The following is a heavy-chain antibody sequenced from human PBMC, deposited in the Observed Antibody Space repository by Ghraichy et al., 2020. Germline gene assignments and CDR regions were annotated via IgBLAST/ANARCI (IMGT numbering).Heavy chain of an antibody. V-gene: IGHV3-53*01. CDR3: ARALGGSRPLDY. CDR1: GFTVSSNY. Sequence: LSLTCAASGFTVSSNYMSWVRQAPGKGLEWVSVIYSGGSTYYADSVKGRFTISRDNSKNTLYLQMNSLRAEDTAVYYCARALGGSRPLDYWGQGTLVTVSS. CDR2: IYSGGST. D-gene: IGHD1-26*01. J-gene: IGHJ4*02.